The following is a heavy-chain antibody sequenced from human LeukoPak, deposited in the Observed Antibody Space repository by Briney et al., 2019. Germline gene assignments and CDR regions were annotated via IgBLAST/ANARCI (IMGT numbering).Heavy chain of an antibody. J-gene: IGHJ6*03. Sequence: GGSLRLSCAASGFTFHDYAMHWVRQAPGKGLEWVSGISWNSGSIGYADSVQGRFSISRDNAKNSLYLQMNSLRAEDTALYYCAKSSGNYLNYYYYMDVWGKGTTVTISS. CDR2: ISWNSGSI. D-gene: IGHD3-10*01. CDR3: AKSSGNYLNYYYYMDV. CDR1: GFTFHDYA. V-gene: IGHV3-9*01.